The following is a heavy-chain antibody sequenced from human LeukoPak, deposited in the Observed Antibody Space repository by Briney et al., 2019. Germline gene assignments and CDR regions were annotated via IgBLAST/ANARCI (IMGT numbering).Heavy chain of an antibody. D-gene: IGHD2-2*02. J-gene: IGHJ4*02. CDR3: AKIPGYCSSTSCYTVSEVWFDY. V-gene: IGHV3-23*01. CDR1: GFTFSSYA. CDR2: ISGSGGST. Sequence: GGSLRLSCAASGFTFSSYAMSWVRQAPGKGLEWVSAISGSGGSTYYADSVKGWFTISRDNSKNTLYLQMNSLRAEDTAVYYSAKIPGYCSSTSCYTVSEVWFDYWGQGTLVTVSS.